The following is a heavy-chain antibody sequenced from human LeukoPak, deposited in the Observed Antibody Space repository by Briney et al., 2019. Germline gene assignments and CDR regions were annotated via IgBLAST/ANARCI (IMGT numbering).Heavy chain of an antibody. CDR1: GFTFSSYS. CDR2: ISTTSTYI. J-gene: IGHJ4*02. D-gene: IGHD2-15*01. V-gene: IGHV3-21*01. CDR3: ARVVGKVFKDINGYYFDY. Sequence: GGSLRLSCAASGFTFSSYSMNWVRQTPGKGLEWVSSISTTSTYIYYADSVKGRFTISRDNAKDSLYLQMNSLRAEDTAIYYCARVVGKVFKDINGYYFDYWGQGTLVTVSS.